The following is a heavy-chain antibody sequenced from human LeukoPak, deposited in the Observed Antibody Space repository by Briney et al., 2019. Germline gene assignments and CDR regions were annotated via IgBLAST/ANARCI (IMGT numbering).Heavy chain of an antibody. J-gene: IGHJ4*02. CDR3: ARGYSSPDY. CDR1: GFTFGTYA. D-gene: IGHD6-13*01. V-gene: IGHV3-23*01. Sequence: GGSLRLSCAASGFTFGTYAMSWVRQAPGKGLEWVSSISGSGTGTYYADSVRGRFTVSRDNSKNTLYLQMNSLRAEDTAVYYCARGYSSPDYWGQGTLVTVS. CDR2: ISGSGTGT.